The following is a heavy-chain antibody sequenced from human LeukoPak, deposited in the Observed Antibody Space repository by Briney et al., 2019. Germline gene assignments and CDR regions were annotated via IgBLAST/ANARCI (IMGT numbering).Heavy chain of an antibody. CDR1: GFTFSGSA. Sequence: GGSLRLSCAASGFTFSGSALHWVRQASGKGLEWVGRIRSTANGYATAYAASVKGRFTISRDDSHNTVSLQINSLRSEDTAVYYCAKDDDWGRFYHWGQGTRVTVSS. J-gene: IGHJ1*01. CDR3: AKDDDWGRFYH. D-gene: IGHD3-16*01. CDR2: IRSTANGYAT. V-gene: IGHV3-73*01.